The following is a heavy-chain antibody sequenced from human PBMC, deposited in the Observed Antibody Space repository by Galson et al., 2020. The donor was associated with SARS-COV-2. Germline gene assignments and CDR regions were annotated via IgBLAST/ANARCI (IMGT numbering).Heavy chain of an antibody. CDR2: IYSGGST. CDR3: AREFSDYYYGMDV. Sequence: METGGSLRLSCAASGFTVSGNYMSWVRQAPGKGLEWVSVIYSGGSTYYADSVKGRFTISRDNSKNTLYLQMNSLRAEDTAVYYCAREFSDYYYGMDVWGQGTLVTVSS. J-gene: IGHJ6*02. CDR1: GFTVSGNY. V-gene: IGHV3-53*01.